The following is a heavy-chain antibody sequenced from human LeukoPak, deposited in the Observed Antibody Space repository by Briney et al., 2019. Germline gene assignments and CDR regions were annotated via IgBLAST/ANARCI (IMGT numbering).Heavy chain of an antibody. V-gene: IGHV4-59*01. Sequence: PSETLSLTCTVSGGSISSYYWSWIRQPPGKGLEWIGYIYYSGSTNYNPSLKSRVTISVDTSKNQFSLKLSSVTAADTAGYYCARTYYDIAGYYYGMDVWGQGTTVTVSS. CDR1: GGSISSYY. D-gene: IGHD3-9*01. CDR3: ARTYYDIAGYYYGMDV. CDR2: IYYSGST. J-gene: IGHJ6*02.